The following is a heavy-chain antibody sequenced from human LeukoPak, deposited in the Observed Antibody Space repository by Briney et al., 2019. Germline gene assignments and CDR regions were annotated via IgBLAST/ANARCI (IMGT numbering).Heavy chain of an antibody. CDR3: ARDNSVEDTAWWFDP. J-gene: IGHJ5*02. CDR2: TYSGGRT. Sequence: GGSLRLSCAASGFTVSSNYMSWVRQAPGKGLEWVSITYSGGRTYYADSVKGRFTISRDNSKNTLYLQMNSLRAEDTAVYYCARDNSVEDTAWWFDPWGQGTLVTVSS. CDR1: GFTVSSNY. V-gene: IGHV3-53*01. D-gene: IGHD4-23*01.